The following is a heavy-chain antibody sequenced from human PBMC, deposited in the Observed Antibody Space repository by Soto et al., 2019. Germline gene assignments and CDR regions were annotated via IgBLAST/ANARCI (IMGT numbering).Heavy chain of an antibody. J-gene: IGHJ4*02. V-gene: IGHV3-23*01. CDR2: ISGSDVST. D-gene: IGHD5-18*01. CDR1: GFTLSRYA. CDR3: AKDIELSPPGDFDY. Sequence: GGSLRLSCAASGFTLSRYAISWVRQAPGKGLEWVSGISGSDVSTYYADSVKGRFTISRDSSKNTLYLQINSLRVEDTAVYYCAKDIELSPPGDFDYWGQGTLVTVCS.